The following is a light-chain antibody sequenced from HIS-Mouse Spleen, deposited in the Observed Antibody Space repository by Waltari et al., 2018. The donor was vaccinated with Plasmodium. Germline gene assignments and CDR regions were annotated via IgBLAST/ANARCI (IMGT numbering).Light chain of an antibody. CDR1: SSAVVGYSY. CDR3: CSYAGSYTYV. Sequence: QSALTQPRSVSASPGQSVTISCTGPSSAVVGYSYVSWYQQHPGKAPKLMISDVSKRPSGVPDRFSGSKSGNTASLTISGLQAEDEADYYCCSYAGSYTYVFGTGTKVTVL. V-gene: IGLV2-11*01. CDR2: DVS. J-gene: IGLJ1*01.